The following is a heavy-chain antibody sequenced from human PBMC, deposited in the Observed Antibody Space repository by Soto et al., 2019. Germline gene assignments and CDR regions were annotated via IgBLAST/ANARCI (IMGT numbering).Heavy chain of an antibody. V-gene: IGHV3-48*03. J-gene: IGHJ5*02. CDR1: GFTFSNFK. CDR3: ARDGNWFDP. Sequence: PGGSLRLSCAASGFTFSNFKMNWVRQAPGKGLEWLSHISSSGGTMYYADSVKGRFTISRDNAQNSLYLQINSLRAEDTAAYYCARDGNWFDPWGQGTLVTVSS. CDR2: ISSSGGTM.